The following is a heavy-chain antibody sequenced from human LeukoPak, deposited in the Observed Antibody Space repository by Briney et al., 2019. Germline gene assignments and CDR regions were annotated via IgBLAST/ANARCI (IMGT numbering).Heavy chain of an antibody. CDR1: GFTFSSYS. V-gene: IGHV3-21*01. CDR3: ARDRKVALFDY. Sequence: GGSLRLSCAASGFTFSSYSMNWVRQAPGKGLEWVSSISSSSSYIYYADSVKGRFTISRDNAKNSLYLQMNSLRAEDTAVYYCARDRKVALFDYWGQGTLVTVSS. J-gene: IGHJ4*02. CDR2: ISSSSSYI.